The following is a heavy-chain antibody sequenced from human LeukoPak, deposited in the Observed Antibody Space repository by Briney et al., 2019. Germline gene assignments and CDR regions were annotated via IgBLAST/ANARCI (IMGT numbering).Heavy chain of an antibody. CDR3: ARDHPYYYDSSGYRYYYYYYMEV. CDR2: ISDSGGST. CDR1: GFTFANYA. Sequence: SGGSLRLSCSASGFTFANYAMTWVRQAPGKGLEWVSAISDSGGSTYYADSVKGRFTISRDNSKNTLYLQMNSLRAEDTAVYYCARDHPYYYDSSGYRYYYYYYMEVWGEGTTVTVSS. D-gene: IGHD3-22*01. V-gene: IGHV3-23*01. J-gene: IGHJ6*03.